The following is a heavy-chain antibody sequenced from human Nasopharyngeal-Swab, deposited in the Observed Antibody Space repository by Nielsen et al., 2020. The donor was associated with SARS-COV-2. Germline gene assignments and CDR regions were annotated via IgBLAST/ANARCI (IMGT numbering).Heavy chain of an antibody. D-gene: IGHD2-8*01. CDR3: ARLEGQTEIMMYAGGYMDV. CDR1: GASIRSSSYY. J-gene: IGHJ6*03. V-gene: IGHV3-21*01. CDR2: ISSSSSYK. Sequence: ETLSLTCSVSGASIRSSSYYWGWIRQPSGKGLEWVSSISSSSSYKYYADSVKSRFTVSRDNAKNSLYLQMNSLRVEDTAVYYCARLEGQTEIMMYAGGYMDVWGKGTTVTVSS.